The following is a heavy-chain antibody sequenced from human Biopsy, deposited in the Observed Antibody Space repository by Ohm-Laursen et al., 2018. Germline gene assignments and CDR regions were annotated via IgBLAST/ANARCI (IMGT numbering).Heavy chain of an antibody. CDR2: INPNNDNT. Sequence: GALVKASCKASGYTFTSYYLHWVRQAPGQGLEWMGRINPNNDNTAYAQKFQGRITMTKDTSTSTVYMDLSSLTFDDSAVYYRARGPRGLVVITTTALYFDYWGQGNLVTVSS. CDR3: ARGPRGLVVITTTALYFDY. CDR1: GYTFTSYY. V-gene: IGHV1-46*01. D-gene: IGHD3-22*01. J-gene: IGHJ4*02.